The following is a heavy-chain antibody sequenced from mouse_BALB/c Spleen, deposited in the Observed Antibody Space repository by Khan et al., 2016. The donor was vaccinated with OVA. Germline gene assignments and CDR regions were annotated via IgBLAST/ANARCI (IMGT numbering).Heavy chain of an antibody. J-gene: IGHJ4*01. V-gene: IGHV9-3-1*01. CDR2: INTYTGEP. D-gene: IGHD2-14*01. CDR1: GYTFRNNG. CDR3: ARVGYNGTMDS. Sequence: QIQLVQSGPELKKPGETVKISCKASGYTFRNNGMNWVKQALGKGLKWMGWINTYTGEPTYADDFKGRFAFSLETSANTAYLQINNLKNEDTATYFCARVGYNGTMDSWGQGTSVTVSS.